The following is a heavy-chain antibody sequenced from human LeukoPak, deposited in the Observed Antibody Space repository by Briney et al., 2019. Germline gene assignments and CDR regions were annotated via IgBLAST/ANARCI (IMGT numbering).Heavy chain of an antibody. CDR2: IFTSGSA. D-gene: IGHD3-16*02. CDR3: ARGQNDGLIRLGELSFGTHDAFDI. J-gene: IGHJ3*02. CDR1: GGSISSSSYY. Sequence: RSSETLFLTRTGSGGSISSSSYYWGWIRQPPGKGLEWVWRIFTSGSANYNPSLKSRVTMSVDPSKNQFSLNLRSVTAADTAVYYCARGQNDGLIRLGELSFGTHDAFDIWGQGTMVTVSS. V-gene: IGHV4-39*07.